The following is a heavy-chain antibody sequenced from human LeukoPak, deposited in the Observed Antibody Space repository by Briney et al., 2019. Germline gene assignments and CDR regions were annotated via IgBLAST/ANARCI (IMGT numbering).Heavy chain of an antibody. Sequence: GGSLRLSCEASGFTFGDYWMTWVRQAPGKGLEWVANIKQDGSEKFYVDSVKGRFTISRDNAKTSLYLQMSSLRAEDTAIYYCARDLDLYSSGWHDAFDLWGQGTMVTVSS. CDR3: ARDLDLYSSGWHDAFDL. D-gene: IGHD6-19*01. CDR1: GFTFGDYW. CDR2: IKQDGSEK. V-gene: IGHV3-7*01. J-gene: IGHJ3*01.